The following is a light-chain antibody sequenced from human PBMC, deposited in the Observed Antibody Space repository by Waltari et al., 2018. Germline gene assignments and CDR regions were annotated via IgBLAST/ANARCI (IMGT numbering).Light chain of an antibody. CDR3: QQYDNLPV. CDR2: DAS. CDR1: QDISNY. J-gene: IGKJ3*01. V-gene: IGKV1-33*01. Sequence: DIQMTQSPSSLSASVGDRVPITCQASQDISNYLNWYQQKPGKAPKLLIYDASNLETGVPSRLSGSGSGTDFTFTISSLQPEDIATYYCQQYDNLPVFGPGTKVDIK.